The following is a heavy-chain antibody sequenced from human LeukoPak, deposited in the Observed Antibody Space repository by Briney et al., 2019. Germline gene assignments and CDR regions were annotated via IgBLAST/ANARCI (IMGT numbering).Heavy chain of an antibody. CDR2: ISGSGAST. Sequence: GGSLRLSCAASGFTVSSNYMSWVRQAPGKGLEWVSSISGSGASTYHADSVKGRFTISRDNSKNTLHLQMNSLRAEDTAVYYCAKSPAYYYDSSSYTRLDYWGQGTLVTVSS. J-gene: IGHJ4*02. D-gene: IGHD3-22*01. CDR1: GFTVSSNY. CDR3: AKSPAYYYDSSSYTRLDY. V-gene: IGHV3-23*01.